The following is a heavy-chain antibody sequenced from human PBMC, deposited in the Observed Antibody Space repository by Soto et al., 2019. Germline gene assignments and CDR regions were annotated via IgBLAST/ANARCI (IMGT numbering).Heavy chain of an antibody. V-gene: IGHV3-15*01. Sequence: GGSLRLSCAASGFTFSNAWMSWVRQAPGKGLEWVGRIKSKTDGGTTDYAAPVKGRFTISRDDSKNTLYLQMNSLKTEDTAVYYCTTDLRSSRVLLPDAYYYYYMDVWGKGTTVTVSS. CDR1: GFTFSNAW. J-gene: IGHJ6*03. D-gene: IGHD2-15*01. CDR2: IKSKTDGGTT. CDR3: TTDLRSSRVLLPDAYYYYYMDV.